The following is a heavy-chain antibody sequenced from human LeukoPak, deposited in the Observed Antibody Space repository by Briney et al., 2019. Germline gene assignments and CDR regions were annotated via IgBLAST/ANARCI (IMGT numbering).Heavy chain of an antibody. CDR3: ARLDCLVEGCYNH. CDR2: VSSDGTT. V-gene: IGHV4-59*08. J-gene: IGHJ4*02. Sequence: PSETLSLTCSVSGDSVTSSYWNWIRQPPGKGLEWIGYVSSDGTTNYTPSLRSRLIMSVDTAKNDISLILTSVTAADTGIYYCARLDCLVEGCYNHWGRGTLVTVSS. CDR1: GDSVTSSY. D-gene: IGHD2-15*01.